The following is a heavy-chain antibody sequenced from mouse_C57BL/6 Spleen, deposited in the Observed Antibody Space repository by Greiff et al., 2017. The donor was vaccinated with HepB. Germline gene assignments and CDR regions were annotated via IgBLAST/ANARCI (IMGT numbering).Heavy chain of an antibody. V-gene: IGHV5-6*02. Sequence: DVQLVESGGDLVKPGGSLKLSCAASGFTFSSYGMSWVRQTPDKRLEWVATISSGGSYTYYPDSVKGRFTISRDNAKNTLYLQMSSLKSEDTAMYYCARRDYGSSRYAMDYWGQGTSVTVSS. J-gene: IGHJ4*01. CDR3: ARRDYGSSRYAMDY. CDR2: ISSGGSYT. CDR1: GFTFSSYG. D-gene: IGHD1-1*01.